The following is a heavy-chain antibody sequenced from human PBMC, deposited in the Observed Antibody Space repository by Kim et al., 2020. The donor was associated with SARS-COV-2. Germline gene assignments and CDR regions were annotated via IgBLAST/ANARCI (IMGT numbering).Heavy chain of an antibody. CDR3: ARGGVTNFEC. CDR1: GFTFSSYW. D-gene: IGHD3-16*01. V-gene: IGHV3-74*01. CDR2: INSDGITT. J-gene: IGHJ4*02. Sequence: GGSLRLSCAASGFTFSSYWMHWVRQAPGKGLVWVSSINSDGITTRYADSVQGRFTISRDNAKNTLYLQMYSLRAEDTAVYYCARGGVTNFECWGQGTLVTVSS.